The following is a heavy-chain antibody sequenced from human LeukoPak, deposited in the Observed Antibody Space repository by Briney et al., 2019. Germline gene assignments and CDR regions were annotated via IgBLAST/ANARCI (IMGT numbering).Heavy chain of an antibody. CDR2: IYTSGST. Sequence: RSQTLSLTCTVSGGSISSGSYYWSWIRQPGGKGLEWIGRIYTSGSTNYNPSLKSRVTISVDTSKNQFSLKLSSVTAADTAVYYCAREYYDFWRGSGYFDLWGRGTLVTVSS. V-gene: IGHV4-61*02. CDR1: GGSISSGSYY. J-gene: IGHJ2*01. D-gene: IGHD3-3*01. CDR3: AREYYDFWRGSGYFDL.